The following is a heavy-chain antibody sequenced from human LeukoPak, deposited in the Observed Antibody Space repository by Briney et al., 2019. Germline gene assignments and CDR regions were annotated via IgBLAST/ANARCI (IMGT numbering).Heavy chain of an antibody. J-gene: IGHJ5*02. CDR2: ISSSSTYI. D-gene: IGHD6-19*01. Sequence: PGGSPRLSCAASGFTFSNYSMNWVRQAPGKGLEWVSSISSSSTYIYYADSVKGRFTISRGNAKNSLSLQMNSLRAEDTAVYYCARDLSVTGTYWFDPWGQGTLVTVSS. CDR3: ARDLSVTGTYWFDP. V-gene: IGHV3-21*01. CDR1: GFTFSNYS.